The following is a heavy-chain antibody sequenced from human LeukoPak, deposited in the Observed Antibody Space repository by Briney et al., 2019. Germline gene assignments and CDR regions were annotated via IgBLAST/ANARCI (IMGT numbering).Heavy chain of an antibody. V-gene: IGHV3-30*18. Sequence: PGRSLRLSYAASGFTFSSYGMHWGRQAPGRGLEWVAVISYDGSNKYYADSVKGRFTISRDNSKNTLYLQMNSLRAEDTAVYYCAKDPGGSSGYPDAFDIWGQGTMVTVSS. CDR3: AKDPGGSSGYPDAFDI. CDR1: GFTFSSYG. D-gene: IGHD3-22*01. J-gene: IGHJ3*02. CDR2: ISYDGSNK.